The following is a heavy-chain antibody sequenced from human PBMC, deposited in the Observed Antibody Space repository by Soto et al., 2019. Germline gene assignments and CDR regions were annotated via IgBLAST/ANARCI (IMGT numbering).Heavy chain of an antibody. CDR1: GFTFSSYG. J-gene: IGHJ4*02. Sequence: GGSLRLSCAASGFTFSSYGMHWVRQAPGKGLEWVAVISYDGSNKYYADSVKGRFTISRDNSKNTLYLQMNSLRAEDTAVYYCAKDSSRYYFDYWGQGTLVTVSS. CDR2: ISYDGSNK. V-gene: IGHV3-30*18. CDR3: AKDSSRYYFDY.